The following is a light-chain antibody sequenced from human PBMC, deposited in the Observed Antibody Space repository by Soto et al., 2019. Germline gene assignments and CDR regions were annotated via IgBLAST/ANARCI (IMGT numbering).Light chain of an antibody. V-gene: IGKV1-5*03. Sequence: EIRMTQSPSILSASVGDRVSITCRASQSISSWLAWYQQKPGKAPNLLIHKASHLESGVPSRFSGSGSGTEFTLTISSLQPGDFATYYCQHYNTYPWTFGQGTKVDI. CDR1: QSISSW. CDR3: QHYNTYPWT. J-gene: IGKJ1*01. CDR2: KAS.